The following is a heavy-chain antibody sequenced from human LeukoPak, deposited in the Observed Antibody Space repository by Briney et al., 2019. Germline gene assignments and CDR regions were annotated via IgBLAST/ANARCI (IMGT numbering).Heavy chain of an antibody. CDR1: GYSFTNYW. V-gene: IGHV5-51*01. J-gene: IGHJ4*02. D-gene: IGHD2-15*01. CDR2: IHPRDSDT. Sequence: GESLKISFKGSGYSFTNYWIGWVRQVPGKGLEWIGIIHPRDSDTRYSPSFQGQVTISADKSISTAYLQWSSLKASDTAMYYCARRYCSGSSCYLFDYWGQGTLVTVSS. CDR3: ARRYCSGSSCYLFDY.